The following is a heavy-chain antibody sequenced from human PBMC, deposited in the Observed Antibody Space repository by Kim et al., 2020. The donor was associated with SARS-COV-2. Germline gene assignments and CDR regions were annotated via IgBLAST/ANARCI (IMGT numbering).Heavy chain of an antibody. CDR3: AKPLDYGDSRGLGGGMDV. Sequence: KGRFTISRDNSNNTLYLQMNSRRAEDTAVYYCAKPLDYGDSRGLGGGMDVWGQGTTVTVSS. V-gene: IGHV3-23*01. J-gene: IGHJ6*02. D-gene: IGHD4-17*01.